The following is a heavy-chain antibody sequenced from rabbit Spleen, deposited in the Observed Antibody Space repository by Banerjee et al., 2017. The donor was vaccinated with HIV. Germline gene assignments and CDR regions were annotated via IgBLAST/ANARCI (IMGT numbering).Heavy chain of an antibody. J-gene: IGHJ4*01. V-gene: IGHV1S40*01. CDR2: IYAGSSGNS. D-gene: IGHD1-1*01. Sequence: QSLEESGGDLVKPEGSLTLTCKASGFDLSSYYYMCWVRQAPGKGLEWIACIYAGSSGNSNYASWAKGRFTISKTSSTTVTLQMTSLTAADTATYFCARYASSSAAYGLWGPGTLVTVS. CDR1: GFDLSSYYY. CDR3: ARYASSSAAYGL.